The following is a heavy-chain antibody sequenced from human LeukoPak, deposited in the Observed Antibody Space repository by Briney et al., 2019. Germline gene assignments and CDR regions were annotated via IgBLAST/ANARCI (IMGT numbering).Heavy chain of an antibody. V-gene: IGHV4-30-4*08. D-gene: IGHD6-19*01. J-gene: IGHJ4*02. CDR2: IYYSGST. Sequence: SETLSLTCTASGGSIISSAYYWSWIRQPPGTGLEWIGYIYYSGSTYYNPSLKSRVTISLDTSKNQSSLKLSSVTAADTAVYYCVRTEVSSGSEDYWGQGTLVTVSS. CDR3: VRTEVSSGSEDY. CDR1: GGSIISSAYY.